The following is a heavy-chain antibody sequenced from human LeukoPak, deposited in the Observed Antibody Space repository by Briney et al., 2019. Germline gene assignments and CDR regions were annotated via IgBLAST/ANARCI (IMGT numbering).Heavy chain of an antibody. CDR2: ISSSGSTI. Sequence: GGSLRLSCATSGFTFSSYDTNWVRQAPGKGLEWVSYISSSGSTIYYEDSVKGRFTISRDNSKNKLYLQMKSLRVEDKAVDYCAKHSYRVDSFTDYWGQGTPVT. CDR3: AKHSYRVDSFTDY. V-gene: IGHV3-48*03. CDR1: GFTFSSYD. J-gene: IGHJ4*02. D-gene: IGHD5-12*01.